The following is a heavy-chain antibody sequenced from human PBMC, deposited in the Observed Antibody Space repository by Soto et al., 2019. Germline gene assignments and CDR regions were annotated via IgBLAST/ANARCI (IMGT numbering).Heavy chain of an antibody. J-gene: IGHJ4*02. CDR3: ARGVCSSTSCYRILSY. Sequence: SETLSLTCAVYGGSFSGYYWSWIRQPPGKGLEWIGEINHSGGTNYNPSLKSRVTISVDTSKNQLSLKLSSVTAADTAVYYCARGVCSSTSCYRILSYWGQGTLVTVSS. D-gene: IGHD2-2*01. CDR1: GGSFSGYY. V-gene: IGHV4-34*01. CDR2: INHSGGT.